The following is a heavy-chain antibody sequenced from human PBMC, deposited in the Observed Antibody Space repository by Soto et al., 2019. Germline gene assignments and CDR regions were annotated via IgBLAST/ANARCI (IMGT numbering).Heavy chain of an antibody. CDR3: ARHEGWTGPDQ. CDR1: GASIGSGGW. D-gene: IGHD2-8*02. Sequence: SETLSLTCAVSGASIGSGGWWSWVRQPPGKGLEWIAEIFHDGNTNYSPSLKSRVTISVDKSQNQFSLNVYSVTAADTAVYYCARHEGWTGPDQWGQGXLVTVSS. CDR2: IFHDGNT. J-gene: IGHJ5*02. V-gene: IGHV4-4*02.